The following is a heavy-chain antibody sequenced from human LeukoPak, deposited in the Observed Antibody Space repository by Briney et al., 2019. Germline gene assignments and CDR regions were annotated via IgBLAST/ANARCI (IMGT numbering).Heavy chain of an antibody. CDR2: ISWSGGTT. CDR3: AKERIGGSLDY. Sequence: PGGSLRLSCAASGFSFQVYTMHWVRQPPGKGLEWVSQISWSGGTTYYADSVKGRFTISRDNSRNSLYLQMNSLRTEDTALYYCAKERIGGSLDYWGQGTLLTVSS. J-gene: IGHJ4*02. V-gene: IGHV3-43*01. CDR1: GFSFQVYT. D-gene: IGHD3-10*01.